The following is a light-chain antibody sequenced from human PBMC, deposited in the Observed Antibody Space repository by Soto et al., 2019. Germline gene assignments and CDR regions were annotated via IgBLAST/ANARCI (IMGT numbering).Light chain of an antibody. CDR3: QSFDSSLSGGVI. V-gene: IGLV1-40*01. J-gene: IGLJ2*01. Sequence: QSVLTQPPSVSGAPGQRVTISCSGSSSNIGAGYHVNWYRQLPGTAPKLLIYNDNNRPSGVPDRFSGSKSGTSASLAITGLQADDEADYYCQSFDSSLSGGVIFGGGTKVTVL. CDR2: NDN. CDR1: SSNIGAGYH.